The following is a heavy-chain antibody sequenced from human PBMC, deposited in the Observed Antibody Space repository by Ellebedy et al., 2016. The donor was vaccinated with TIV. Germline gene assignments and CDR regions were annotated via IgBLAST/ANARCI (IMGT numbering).Heavy chain of an antibody. D-gene: IGHD5-12*01. J-gene: IGHJ5*01. CDR2: IYYSGST. CDR3: ARGTGWLFDS. CDR1: GASISRGANY. V-gene: IGHV4-31*03. Sequence: SETLSLTXTVSGASISRGANYWNWIRQRPGKGLEWIGYIYYSGSTHYHPSLQSRVAMSVDKSKNQFSLKLSSVTAADTAVYYCARGTGWLFDSWGQGTLVTVSS.